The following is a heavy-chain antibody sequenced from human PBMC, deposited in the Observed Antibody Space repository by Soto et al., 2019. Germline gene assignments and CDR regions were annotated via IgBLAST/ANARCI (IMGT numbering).Heavy chain of an antibody. V-gene: IGHV3-33*01. J-gene: IGHJ5*02. CDR1: GFTFSSYG. CDR2: IWYDGSNK. D-gene: IGHD6-19*01. CDR3: AREGVVAGWNWFDP. Sequence: QVQLVESGGGVVQPGRSLRLSCAASGFTFSSYGMHWVRQAPGKGLEWVAVIWYDGSNKYYADSVKGRFTIPRDNSKNTLYLQMNRLRAENTAVYYCAREGVVAGWNWFDPWGQGTLVTVSS.